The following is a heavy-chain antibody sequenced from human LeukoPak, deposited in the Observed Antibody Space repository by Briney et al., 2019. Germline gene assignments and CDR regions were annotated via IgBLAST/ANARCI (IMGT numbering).Heavy chain of an antibody. CDR1: GYTFTSYD. V-gene: IGHV1-8*01. D-gene: IGHD3-16*01. J-gene: IGHJ6*02. Sequence: RASVKVSCKASGYTFTSYDINWVRQATGQGLEWMGWMNPNSGNTGYAQKFQGRVTMTRNTSISTAYMELSSLRSEDTAVYYCARYVTVYNGMDVWGQGTTVTVSS. CDR2: MNPNSGNT. CDR3: ARYVTVYNGMDV.